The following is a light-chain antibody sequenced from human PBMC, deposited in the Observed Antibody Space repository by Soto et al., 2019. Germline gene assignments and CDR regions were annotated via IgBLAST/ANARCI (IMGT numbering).Light chain of an antibody. Sequence: DIKMTQSPSSLSASVGDRVTLTCQASEDVSDYVNWYQQKPGRAPKLLIYDASKLETGVSSRFSGSGSGTHFTFTIRDLQPEDFATYYCQLYRNVVLTFGGGTRVYI. CDR2: DAS. CDR1: EDVSDY. CDR3: QLYRNVVLT. V-gene: IGKV1-33*01. J-gene: IGKJ4*01.